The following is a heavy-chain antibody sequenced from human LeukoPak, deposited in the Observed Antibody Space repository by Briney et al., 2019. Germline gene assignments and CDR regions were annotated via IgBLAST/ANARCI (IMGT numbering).Heavy chain of an antibody. CDR2: INPKSGGT. CDR3: ARALRSGSYYEVDS. V-gene: IGHV1-2*02. CDR1: GYTFTGYY. J-gene: IGHJ4*02. D-gene: IGHD1-26*01. Sequence: ASVRVSCKASGYTFTGYYMHWVRQAPGQGLEWVGWINPKSGGTNYAQTLQGRVTMTRDTSISTAYMELSRLRSDDTAVYYCARALRSGSYYEVDSWGQGTLVTVSS.